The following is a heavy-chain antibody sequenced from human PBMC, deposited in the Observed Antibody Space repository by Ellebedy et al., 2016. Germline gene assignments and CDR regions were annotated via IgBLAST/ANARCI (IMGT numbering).Heavy chain of an antibody. J-gene: IGHJ6*02. Sequence: GGSLRLSXAASGFTFSSYAMSWVRQAPGKGLEWVSGINWNGGSTGYADSVKGRFTISRDNAKNSLYLQMNSLRAEDTALYYCARDGAESGWYLVLSGYYYGMDVWGQGTTVTVSS. CDR2: INWNGGST. D-gene: IGHD6-19*01. CDR3: ARDGAESGWYLVLSGYYYGMDV. V-gene: IGHV3-20*03. CDR1: GFTFSSYA.